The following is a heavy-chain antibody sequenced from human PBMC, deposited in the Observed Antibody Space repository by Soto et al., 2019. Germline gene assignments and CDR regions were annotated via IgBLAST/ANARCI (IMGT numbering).Heavy chain of an antibody. CDR1: GYSFTSYW. Sequence: GESLKISCKGSGYSFTSYWIGWVRQMPGKGLEWMGIIYPGDSDTRYSPSFQGQVTISADKSISTAYLQWSSLKASDTAMYYCARANLGITGTKYYYYYYGMDVWGQGTTVTVSS. J-gene: IGHJ6*02. CDR2: IYPGDSDT. CDR3: ARANLGITGTKYYYYYYGMDV. V-gene: IGHV5-51*01. D-gene: IGHD1-7*01.